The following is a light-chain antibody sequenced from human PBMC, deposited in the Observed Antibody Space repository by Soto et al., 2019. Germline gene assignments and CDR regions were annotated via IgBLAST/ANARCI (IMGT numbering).Light chain of an antibody. J-gene: IGKJ2*01. V-gene: IGKV3-15*01. CDR2: GAS. CDR1: QSVSSN. CDR3: QQYNNWLPYT. Sequence: EIVMTQSPATLSVSPGERATLSCRASQSVSSNLAWYQQKPGQAPRLLIYGASTRATGIPARFSGSGSGTEFTLTISSPQSEDVAVYYCQQYNNWLPYTFGQGTKLEIK.